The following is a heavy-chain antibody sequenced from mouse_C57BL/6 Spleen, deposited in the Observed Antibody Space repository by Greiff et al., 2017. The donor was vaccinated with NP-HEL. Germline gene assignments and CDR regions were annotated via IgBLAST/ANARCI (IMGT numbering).Heavy chain of an antibody. CDR2: IYPGDGDT. D-gene: IGHD2-2*01. J-gene: IGHJ4*01. CDR3: ARSGVTTVYYAMDY. Sequence: VKLQESGPELVKPGASVKISCKASGYAFSSSWMNWVKQRPGKGLEWIGRIYPGDGDTNYNGKFKGKATLTADKSSSTAYMQLSSLTSEDSAVYFCARSGVTTVYYAMDYWGQGTSVTVSS. CDR1: GYAFSSSW. V-gene: IGHV1-82*01.